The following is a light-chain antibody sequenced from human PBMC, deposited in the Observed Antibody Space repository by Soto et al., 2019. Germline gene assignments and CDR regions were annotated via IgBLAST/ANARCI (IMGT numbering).Light chain of an antibody. CDR3: CSYTSISPRV. J-gene: IGLJ3*02. V-gene: IGLV2-14*01. CDR2: EVS. CDR1: SSDVGSYNY. Sequence: QSALTQPASVSGSPGQSITISCTGTSSDVGSYNYVSWYQQHPGKAPKLMIYEVSNRPSGVSNRFSGSKSGNTASLTISGLPAEDEANYYCCSYTSISPRVFGRGTQLTVL.